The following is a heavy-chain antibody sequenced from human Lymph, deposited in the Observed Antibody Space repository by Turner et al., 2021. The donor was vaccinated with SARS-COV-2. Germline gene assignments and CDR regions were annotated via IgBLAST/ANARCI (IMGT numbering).Heavy chain of an antibody. CDR1: GGSISSSSDY. D-gene: IGHD3-3*01. CDR2: IYYSGST. CDR3: ARHFTIFGVAGSWFDP. V-gene: IGHV4-39*01. Sequence: QLQLQELGPGLVKPSETLSLTCTVSGGSISSSSDYWGWIRQPPGKGLEWIGSIYYSGSTDYNPSLKSRVTIFVDTSKNQFSLKLSSVTAADTAVYYCARHFTIFGVAGSWFDPWGQGTLVTVSS. J-gene: IGHJ5*02.